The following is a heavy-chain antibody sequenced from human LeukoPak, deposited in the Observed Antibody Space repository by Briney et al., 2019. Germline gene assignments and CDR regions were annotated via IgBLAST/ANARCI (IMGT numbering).Heavy chain of an antibody. J-gene: IGHJ4*02. Sequence: SQTLSLTCAISGDSVSSNSAAWDWLRQSPSRGLEWLGRTYYRSKLYNDYAVSVKSLITINPDTSKNQFSLQLNSVTPEDAAVYYCARGNSGHIDYWGQGTLVTVSS. D-gene: IGHD1-26*01. V-gene: IGHV6-1*01. CDR1: GDSVSSNSAA. CDR2: TYYRSKLYN. CDR3: ARGNSGHIDY.